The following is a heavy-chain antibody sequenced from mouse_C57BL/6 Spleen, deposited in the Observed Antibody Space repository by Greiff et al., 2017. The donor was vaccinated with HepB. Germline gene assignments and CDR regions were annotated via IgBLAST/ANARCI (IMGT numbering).Heavy chain of an antibody. D-gene: IGHD3-2*02. CDR1: GYSITSGYY. CDR3: ASDGLRPYAMDY. V-gene: IGHV3-6*01. Sequence: VQLKQSGPGLVKPSQSLSLTCSVTGYSITSGYYWNWIRQYPGNKLEWMGYISYDGSNNYNPSLKNRISITRDTSKNQFFLKLNSVTTEDTATYYCASDGLRPYAMDYWGQGTSVTVSS. J-gene: IGHJ4*01. CDR2: ISYDGSN.